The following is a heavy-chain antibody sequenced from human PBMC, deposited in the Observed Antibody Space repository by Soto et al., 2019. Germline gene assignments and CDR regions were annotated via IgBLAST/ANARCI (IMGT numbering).Heavy chain of an antibody. J-gene: IGHJ4*02. D-gene: IGHD3-22*01. Sequence: PSETLSLTCAVYGGSFSGYYWSWIRQPPGKGLEWIGEINHSGSTNYNPSLKSRVTISVDTSKNQFSLKLSSVTAADTAVYYCARGFYYYDSSGYYGYWGQGTLVTV. V-gene: IGHV4-34*01. CDR3: ARGFYYYDSSGYYGY. CDR2: INHSGST. CDR1: GGSFSGYY.